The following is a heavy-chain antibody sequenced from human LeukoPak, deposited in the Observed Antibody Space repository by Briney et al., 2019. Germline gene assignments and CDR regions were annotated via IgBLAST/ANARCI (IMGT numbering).Heavy chain of an antibody. CDR1: GYTFTSYG. CDR3: ARFFRHCGGDCYSAAAAFDI. D-gene: IGHD2-21*02. Sequence: GASVKVSCKASGYTFTSYGISWVRQAPGQGLEWMGWISAYNGNTNYAQKLQGRVTMTTDTSTSTAYMELRSLRSDDTAVYYCARFFRHCGGDCYSAAAAFDIWGQGTMVTISS. J-gene: IGHJ3*02. V-gene: IGHV1-18*01. CDR2: ISAYNGNT.